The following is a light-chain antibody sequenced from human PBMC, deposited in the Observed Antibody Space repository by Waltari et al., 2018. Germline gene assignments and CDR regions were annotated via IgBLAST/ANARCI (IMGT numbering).Light chain of an antibody. CDR3: QQRSNWPPFT. CDR2: DAS. J-gene: IGKJ3*01. Sequence: DIVLTQSPATLSLSPGERATLPCRASQSVSSYLAWYQQKPGQAPRLLIYDASNRATGIPARFSGSGSGTDFTLTISSLEPEDFAVYYCQQRSNWPPFTFGPGTKVDIK. CDR1: QSVSSY. V-gene: IGKV3-11*01.